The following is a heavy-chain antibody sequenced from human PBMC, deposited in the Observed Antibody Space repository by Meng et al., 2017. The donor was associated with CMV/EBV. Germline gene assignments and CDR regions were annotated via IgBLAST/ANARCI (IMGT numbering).Heavy chain of an antibody. J-gene: IGHJ4*02. CDR3: AKDPSFEYSSSFDY. CDR2: ISGSGGST. Sequence: LSLTGAASGFTFSSYAMSWVRQAPGKGLEWVSAISGSGGSTYYADSVKGRFTISRDNSKNTLYLQMNSLRAEDTAVYYCAKDPSFEYSSSFDYWGQGTLVTVS. CDR1: GFTFSSYA. D-gene: IGHD6-6*01. V-gene: IGHV3-23*01.